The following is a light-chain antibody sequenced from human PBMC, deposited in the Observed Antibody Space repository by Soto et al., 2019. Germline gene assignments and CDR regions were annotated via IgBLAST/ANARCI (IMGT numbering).Light chain of an antibody. J-gene: IGKJ2*02. V-gene: IGKV3-20*01. CDR1: QSVSSTY. Sequence: EIVLTQSPDTLSLFPGERATLSCRASQSVSSTYLAWYQQKPGQAPRPLISAASSRATGTPDRFSGSGSGTDFTLTISRLEPEDFAVYYCQQYGSSPRTFGQGTKLEI. CDR2: AAS. CDR3: QQYGSSPRT.